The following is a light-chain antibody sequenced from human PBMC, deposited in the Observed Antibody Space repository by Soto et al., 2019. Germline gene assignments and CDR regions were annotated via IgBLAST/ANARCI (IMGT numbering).Light chain of an antibody. CDR1: QSISLW. Sequence: DIHMTQSPSTLSASVGDRVTTTCRASQSISLWVAWYQKKPGRAPNLLIYKTSSLETGVPSRFRGSGSRTEFTLTISSLQPDDFATYYCQQFKDYSWTFGQGTKVEVK. CDR2: KTS. J-gene: IGKJ1*01. CDR3: QQFKDYSWT. V-gene: IGKV1-5*03.